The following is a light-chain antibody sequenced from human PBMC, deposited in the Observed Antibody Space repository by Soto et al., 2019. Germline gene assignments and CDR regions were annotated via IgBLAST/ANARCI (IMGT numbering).Light chain of an antibody. CDR1: SGSIASNY. J-gene: IGLJ2*01. Sequence: NFMLTQPHSVSESPGKTVTISCTRSSGSIASNYVQWYQQRPGSASTTVIYEDNQRPSGVPDRFSGSIDSSSNSASLTISGLKTEDEADYYCQSYDSSNYVVFGGGTKVTVL. CDR2: EDN. V-gene: IGLV6-57*04. CDR3: QSYDSSNYVV.